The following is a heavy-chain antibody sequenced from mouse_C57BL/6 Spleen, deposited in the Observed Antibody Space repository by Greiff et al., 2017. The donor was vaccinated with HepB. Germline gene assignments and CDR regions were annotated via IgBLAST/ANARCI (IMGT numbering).Heavy chain of an antibody. V-gene: IGHV1-9*01. CDR1: GYTFTGHW. CDR3: ARLGEYEAMDY. Sequence: QVQLKQSGAELMKPGASVKLSCKATGYTFTGHWIEWVKQRPGHGLEWIGEILPGSGSTNYNEKFKGKVTFTADTSSNTAYMQPSSLTTEDSAIYYCARLGEYEAMDYWGQGTSVTVAS. D-gene: IGHD2-14*01. CDR2: ILPGSGST. J-gene: IGHJ4*01.